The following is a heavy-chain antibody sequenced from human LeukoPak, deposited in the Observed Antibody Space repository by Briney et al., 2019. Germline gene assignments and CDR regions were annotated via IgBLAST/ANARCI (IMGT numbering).Heavy chain of an antibody. Sequence: PGGSLRLSCAASGFTFSSYWMYWVRQAPGKGLVWVSRINSDGSSTSYADSVKGRFTISRDNAKNTLYLQMNSLRAEDTAVYYCASVYYDFWSGYSGLRFDPWGQGTLVTVSS. CDR1: GFTFSSYW. CDR2: INSDGSST. D-gene: IGHD3-3*01. J-gene: IGHJ5*02. CDR3: ASVYYDFWSGYSGLRFDP. V-gene: IGHV3-74*01.